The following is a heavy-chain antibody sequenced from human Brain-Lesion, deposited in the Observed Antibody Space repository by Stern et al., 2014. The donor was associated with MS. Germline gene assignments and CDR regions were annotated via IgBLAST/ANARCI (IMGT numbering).Heavy chain of an antibody. J-gene: IGHJ4*02. D-gene: IGHD2-21*01. CDR3: AGGLGF. V-gene: IGHV3-43D*03. Sequence: VQLVQSGGVVVKPGGSLRLSCAASGFTFDDYAMHWVRQAPGKGLERVSLITWDGGSTSYTDSVKGRFSISRDNRKSFLYLQMNSLRPEDTALYYCAGGLGFWGRGTLVTVSS. CDR1: GFTFDDYA. CDR2: ITWDGGST.